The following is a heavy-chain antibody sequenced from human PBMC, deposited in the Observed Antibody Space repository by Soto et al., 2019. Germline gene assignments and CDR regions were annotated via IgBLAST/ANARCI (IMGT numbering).Heavy chain of an antibody. D-gene: IGHD3-10*01. CDR2: ISSSSGYI. CDR3: ARDRITMVRGVIPPLPFDP. J-gene: IGHJ5*02. CDR1: GFTFINHS. V-gene: IGHV3-21*01. Sequence: VPLRLPSAASGFTFINHSINCVLQAPGKGLEWVSSISSSSGYIYYADSVKGRFTISRDNAKNSLYLQMNSLRAEDTAVYYCARDRITMVRGVIPPLPFDPWGQGTLVTVSS.